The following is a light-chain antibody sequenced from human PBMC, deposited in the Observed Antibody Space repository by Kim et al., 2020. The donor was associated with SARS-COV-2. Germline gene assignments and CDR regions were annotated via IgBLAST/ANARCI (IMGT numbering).Light chain of an antibody. CDR3: QQRNEWPRT. CDR1: QSVNTY. V-gene: IGKV3-11*01. Sequence: EIVLTQSPATLSLSPGERATLSCRASQSVNTYLAWYQQKPGQAPRLLIYDASNRATGIPARFSGSGSGTDFTLTISSLEPEDFAVYYCQQRNEWPRTCGQETKLEIK. J-gene: IGKJ2*01. CDR2: DAS.